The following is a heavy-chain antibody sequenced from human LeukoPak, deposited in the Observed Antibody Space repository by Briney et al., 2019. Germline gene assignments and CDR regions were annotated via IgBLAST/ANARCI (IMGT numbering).Heavy chain of an antibody. V-gene: IGHV4-34*01. CDR3: AKADRDVVVPAASGGIDY. J-gene: IGHJ4*02. CDR2: INHSGST. Sequence: SETLSLTCAVYGGSFSGYYWSWIRQPPGKGLEWIGEINHSGSTNYNPSLKSRVTISVDTSKNQFSLKLSSVTAADTAVYYCAKADRDVVVPAASGGIDYWGQGTLVTVSS. CDR1: GGSFSGYY. D-gene: IGHD2-2*01.